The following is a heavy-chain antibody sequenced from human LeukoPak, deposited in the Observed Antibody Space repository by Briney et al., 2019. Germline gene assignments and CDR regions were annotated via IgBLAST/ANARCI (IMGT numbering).Heavy chain of an antibody. D-gene: IGHD1-14*01. CDR2: MNPNSGNT. J-gene: IGHJ6*02. V-gene: IGHV1-8*01. Sequence: ASVKVSCKASGYTFTSYDINWVRQATGQGLEWMGWMNPNSGNTGYAQKFQGRVTMTRNTSISTAYMELSSLRSEDTAVYYCANNRGGGDSPPQAYYYYYGMDVWGQGTTVTVSS. CDR3: ANNRGGGDSPPQAYYYYYGMDV. CDR1: GYTFTSYD.